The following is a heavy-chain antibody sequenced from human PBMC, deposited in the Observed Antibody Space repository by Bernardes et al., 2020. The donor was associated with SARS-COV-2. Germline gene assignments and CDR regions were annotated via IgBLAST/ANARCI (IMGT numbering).Heavy chain of an antibody. CDR2: ISGGGGST. J-gene: IGHJ4*02. CDR1: GFTFNNYA. CDR3: AKDRIAEVGTRERGSFDS. Sequence: GGSLRLSCTAAGFTFNNYAMSWVRRAPGKGLEWVSAISGGGGSTYYADSVKGRLTISRDNSKNTLYLQMNSLRAEDTAIYYCAKDRIAEVGTRERGSFDSWGQGTLVTVSS. V-gene: IGHV3-23*01. D-gene: IGHD6-13*01.